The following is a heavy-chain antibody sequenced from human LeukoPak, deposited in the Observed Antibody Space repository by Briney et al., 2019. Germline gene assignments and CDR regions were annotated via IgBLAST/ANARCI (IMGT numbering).Heavy chain of an antibody. Sequence: GGSLRLSCAASGLTFSSYAMSWVRQAPGKGLEWVSAISGSGGSTYYADSVKGRFTISRDNSKNTLYLQMNSLRAEDTAVYYCAKDRYYYGSGSYHSSNWFDPWGQGTLVTVSS. D-gene: IGHD3-10*01. CDR1: GLTFSSYA. CDR2: ISGSGGST. CDR3: AKDRYYYGSGSYHSSNWFDP. V-gene: IGHV3-23*01. J-gene: IGHJ5*02.